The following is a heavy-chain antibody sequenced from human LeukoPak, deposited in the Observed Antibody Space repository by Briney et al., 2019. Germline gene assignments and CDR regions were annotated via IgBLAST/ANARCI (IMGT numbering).Heavy chain of an antibody. CDR1: GYTLTEIS. Sequence: GASVKVSCKVSGYTLTEISLHWVRQAPGKGREWMGGLDPEDGEMIYSQKFQGRVTMTEDTSTDIAYMEMSSLRSEDTAVYYCATGRTKWDLLNYWGQGTLVTVSS. CDR3: ATGRTKWDLLNY. CDR2: LDPEDGEM. V-gene: IGHV1-24*01. D-gene: IGHD1-26*01. J-gene: IGHJ4*02.